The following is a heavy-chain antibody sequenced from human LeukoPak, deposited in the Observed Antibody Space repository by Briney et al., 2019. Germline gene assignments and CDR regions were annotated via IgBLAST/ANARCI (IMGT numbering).Heavy chain of an antibody. Sequence: PSETLSLTCTVSGASISSYTWSGIGQPPGKGLEWIGYIYNGGNTNYNPSLKRRVIISVDTTKNQFSLQLSSVTAADTAMYYCARAGPRRDGYNVDFWGQGTLVTVSS. CDR3: ARAGPRRDGYNVDF. D-gene: IGHD5-24*01. CDR1: GASISSYT. J-gene: IGHJ4*02. CDR2: IYNGGNT. V-gene: IGHV4-59*01.